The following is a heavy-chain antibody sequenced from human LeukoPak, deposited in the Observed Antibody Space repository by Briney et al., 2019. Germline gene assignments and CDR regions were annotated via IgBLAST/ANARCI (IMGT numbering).Heavy chain of an antibody. CDR1: GGSFSGYY. Sequence: SETLSLTCAVYGGSFSGYYWSWIRQPPGKGLECIGEINHSGSTNYNPSLKSRVTISVDTSKNQFSLKLSSVTAADTAVYYCARSPCGGDCYYNAFDIWGQGTMVTVSS. D-gene: IGHD2-21*02. J-gene: IGHJ3*02. CDR3: ARSPCGGDCYYNAFDI. CDR2: INHSGST. V-gene: IGHV4-34*01.